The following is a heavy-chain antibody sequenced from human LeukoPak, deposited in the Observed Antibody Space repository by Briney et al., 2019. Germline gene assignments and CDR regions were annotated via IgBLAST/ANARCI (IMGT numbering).Heavy chain of an antibody. Sequence: PSETLSLTGTVSGGSISTYYWSWIRQPPGKGLEWIGYVYYSGITSYNPPLKSRVIISVDTSKNEFSLNVRSVTAADPAVYYCARHYGYSYGPDYWGQGTLVTVSS. D-gene: IGHD5-18*01. J-gene: IGHJ4*02. V-gene: IGHV4-59*08. CDR3: ARHYGYSYGPDY. CDR1: GGSISTYY. CDR2: VYYSGIT.